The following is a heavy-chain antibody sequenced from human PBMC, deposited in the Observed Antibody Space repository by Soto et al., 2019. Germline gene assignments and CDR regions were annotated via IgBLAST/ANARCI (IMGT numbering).Heavy chain of an antibody. CDR3: AKISVAGANWFDP. CDR2: IYYSGST. V-gene: IGHV4-59*08. D-gene: IGHD6-19*01. CDR1: GGSIRSYF. J-gene: IGHJ5*02. Sequence: SETLSLTCTVSGGSIRSYFWSWIRQPPGKGLECIGYIYYSGSTNYNPSLKSRVTISLDTSKNQFSLKLSSVTAADTAVYYCAKISVAGANWFDPWGQGTLVTVSS.